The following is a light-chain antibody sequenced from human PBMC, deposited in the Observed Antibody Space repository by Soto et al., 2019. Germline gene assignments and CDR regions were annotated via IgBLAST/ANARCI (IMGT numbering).Light chain of an antibody. CDR1: QSVSYN. V-gene: IGKV3-15*01. Sequence: EIVMTQSPATLSVSPGETATLSCRASQSVSYNLAWYQQKPGQGPRLLIYGAFTRATGIPARFSGSGSGTEFTLTISSLQSEDFAVYYCQQDKNWPPLTFGGGIKVEIK. CDR2: GAF. CDR3: QQDKNWPPLT. J-gene: IGKJ4*01.